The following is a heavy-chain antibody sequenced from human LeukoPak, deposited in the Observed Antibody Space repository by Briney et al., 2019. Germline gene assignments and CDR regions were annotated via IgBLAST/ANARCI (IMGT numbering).Heavy chain of an antibody. CDR2: IYDSGNT. CDR3: ARGIDYDTFTGYYKGRDAGLFDY. V-gene: IGHV4-59*01. D-gene: IGHD3-9*01. CDR1: GGSINNYY. J-gene: IGHJ4*02. Sequence: SETLSLTCAVSGGSINNYYWSWIRQPPGKGLEWIGYIYDSGNTYYNPSLKSRITISVDTSKKQFSLKLTSVTAADTAVYYCARGIDYDTFTGYYKGRDAGLFDYWGQGTLVTVSS.